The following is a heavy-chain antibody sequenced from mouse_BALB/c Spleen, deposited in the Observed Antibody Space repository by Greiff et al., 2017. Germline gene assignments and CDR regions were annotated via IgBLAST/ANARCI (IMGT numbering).Heavy chain of an antibody. CDR2: INPSNGRT. CDR3: ARGDYDGGAYAMDY. CDR1: GYTFTSYW. Sequence: QVQLQQPGAELVKPGASVKLSCKASGYTFTSYWMHWVKQRPGQGLEWIGEINPSNGRTNYNEKFKSKATLTVDKSSSAAYMQLSSLTSEDSAVYYCARGDYDGGAYAMDYWGQGTSVTVSS. V-gene: IGHV1S81*02. D-gene: IGHD2-4*01. J-gene: IGHJ4*01.